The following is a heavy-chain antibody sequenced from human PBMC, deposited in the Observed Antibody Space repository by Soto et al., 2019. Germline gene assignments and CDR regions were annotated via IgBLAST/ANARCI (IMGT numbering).Heavy chain of an antibody. D-gene: IGHD3-10*01. J-gene: IGHJ5*02. CDR3: AVTAFITMVHNWFDP. Sequence: EVQLLESGGGLVQPGGSLRLSCAASGFTFSNYAMSWVRQAPGKGLEWVSTISGGGGSTYYADSVKGRFTISRDNSKNTLYLQMNSLSAEDTAVYYCAVTAFITMVHNWFDPWGQGTLVTVSS. V-gene: IGHV3-23*01. CDR1: GFTFSNYA. CDR2: ISGGGGST.